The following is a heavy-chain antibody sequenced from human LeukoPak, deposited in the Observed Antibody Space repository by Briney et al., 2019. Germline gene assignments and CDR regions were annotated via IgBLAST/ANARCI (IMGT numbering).Heavy chain of an antibody. D-gene: IGHD6-6*01. CDR2: IYHSGST. J-gene: IGHJ5*02. CDR1: GGSISSSSYY. V-gene: IGHV4-39*07. Sequence: PSETLSLTCTVSGGSISSSSYYWGWIRQPPGKGLEWIGYIYHSGSTYYNPSLKSRVTISVDRSKNQFSLKLSSVTAADTAVYYCARDLAARPWANNWFDPWGQGTLVTVSS. CDR3: ARDLAARPWANNWFDP.